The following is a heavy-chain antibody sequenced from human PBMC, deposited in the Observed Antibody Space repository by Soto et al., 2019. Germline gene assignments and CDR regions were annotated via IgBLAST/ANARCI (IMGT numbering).Heavy chain of an antibody. Sequence: ASGPTLVNPTQTLTLTCTFSGFSLSTSGMCVSWIRQPPGKALEWLALIDWDDDKYYSTSLKTRLTISKDTSKNQVVLTMTNMDPVDTATYYCARIRRGGGSYGLDYWGQGTLVTVSS. V-gene: IGHV2-70*01. CDR1: GFSLSTSGMC. CDR3: ARIRRGGGSYGLDY. J-gene: IGHJ4*02. D-gene: IGHD1-26*01. CDR2: IDWDDDK.